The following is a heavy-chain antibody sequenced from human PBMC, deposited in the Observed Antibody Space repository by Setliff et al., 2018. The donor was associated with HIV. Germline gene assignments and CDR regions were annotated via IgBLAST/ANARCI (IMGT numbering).Heavy chain of an antibody. V-gene: IGHV3-72*01. CDR1: GFTFSSNW. CDR2: TRNKANGYIT. Sequence: LRLSCAASGFTFSSNWMHWVRQVPGKGLGWVGRTRNKANGYITEYGASVQGRFTISRDNSKDSLSLQMNNLKAEDTAVYYCVRAAAGLDIWSQGIRVTVSS. J-gene: IGHJ4*02. CDR3: VRAAAGLDI.